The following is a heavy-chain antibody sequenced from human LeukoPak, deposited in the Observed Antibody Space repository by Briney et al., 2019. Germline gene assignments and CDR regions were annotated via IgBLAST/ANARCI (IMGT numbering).Heavy chain of an antibody. Sequence: GRSLRLSXAASGFTFSSYGMHWVRQAPGKGLEWVAVIWYDGSNKYYADSVKGRFTISRDNSKNTLYLQMNSLRAEDTAVYYCAKDSDPHSGYDPIDYWGQGTLVTVSS. D-gene: IGHD5-12*01. CDR3: AKDSDPHSGYDPIDY. CDR2: IWYDGSNK. CDR1: GFTFSSYG. J-gene: IGHJ4*02. V-gene: IGHV3-33*06.